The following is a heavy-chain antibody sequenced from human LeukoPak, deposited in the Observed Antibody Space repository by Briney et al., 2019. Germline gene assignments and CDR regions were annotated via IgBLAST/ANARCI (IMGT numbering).Heavy chain of an antibody. Sequence: GGSLRLSCAASGFTFSSYAMHWVRQAPGKGLEWVAVISYDGSNKYYAGSVKGRFTISRDNSKNTLYLQMNSLRAEDTAVYYCAREATYYDILTGYYNGPFDYWGQGTLVTVSS. CDR1: GFTFSSYA. J-gene: IGHJ4*02. D-gene: IGHD3-9*01. V-gene: IGHV3-30*04. CDR3: AREATYYDILTGYYNGPFDY. CDR2: ISYDGSNK.